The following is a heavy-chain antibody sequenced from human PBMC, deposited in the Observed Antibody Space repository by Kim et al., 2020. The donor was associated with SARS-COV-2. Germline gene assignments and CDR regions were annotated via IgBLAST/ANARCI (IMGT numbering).Heavy chain of an antibody. V-gene: IGHV1-3*01. Sequence: ASVKVSCKASGYTFTSYAMHWVRQAPGQRLEWMGWINAGNGNTKYSQKFQGRVTITRDTSASTAYMELSSLRSEDTAVYYCARDYDILTGYPSYFDYWGQGTLVTVSS. J-gene: IGHJ4*02. D-gene: IGHD3-9*01. CDR2: INAGNGNT. CDR1: GYTFTSYA. CDR3: ARDYDILTGYPSYFDY.